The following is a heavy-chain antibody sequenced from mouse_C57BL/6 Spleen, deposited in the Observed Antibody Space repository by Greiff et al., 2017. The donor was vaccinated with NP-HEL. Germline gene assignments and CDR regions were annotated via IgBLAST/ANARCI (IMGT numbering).Heavy chain of an antibody. Sequence: VQLQQSGPELVKPGASVKISCKASGYAFSSSWMNWVKQRPGKGLEWIGRIYPGDGDTNYNGKFKGKATLTADKSSSTAYIKLSSLTSEDSAVYFCARGVVTTAYYFDYWGQGTTLTVSS. CDR1: GYAFSSSW. V-gene: IGHV1-82*01. CDR3: ARGVVTTAYYFDY. CDR2: IYPGDGDT. J-gene: IGHJ2*01. D-gene: IGHD2-2*01.